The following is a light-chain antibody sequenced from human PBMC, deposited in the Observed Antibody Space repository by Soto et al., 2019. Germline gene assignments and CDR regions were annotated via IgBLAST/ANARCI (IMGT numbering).Light chain of an antibody. CDR2: DAS. J-gene: IGKJ5*01. V-gene: IGKV1-5*01. CDR1: QSINRW. CDR3: QQHNSFSIT. Sequence: DIQMTQSPSTLSASVGDRVTITCLASQSINRWLAWYQQKPGTAPKFLIYDASSLESGVPSRFSGSGSGTEFTLTINSLQADDFATYYCQQHNSFSITFGQGTRLEI.